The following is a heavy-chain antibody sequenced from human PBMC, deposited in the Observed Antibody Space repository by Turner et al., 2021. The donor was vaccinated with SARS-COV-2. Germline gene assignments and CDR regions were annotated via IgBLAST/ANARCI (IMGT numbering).Heavy chain of an antibody. Sequence: EVQLVESGGGLVQPGGSLRLSCAASGFTFSSYWMHWVRQAPGKGLVWVSRINSDGSSTSYADSVKGRFTISRDNAKNTLYLQMNSLRAEDTAVYYCASEVGYYGSESTNWFDPWGQGTLVTVSS. CDR2: INSDGSST. J-gene: IGHJ5*02. CDR3: ASEVGYYGSESTNWFDP. D-gene: IGHD3-10*01. V-gene: IGHV3-74*01. CDR1: GFTFSSYW.